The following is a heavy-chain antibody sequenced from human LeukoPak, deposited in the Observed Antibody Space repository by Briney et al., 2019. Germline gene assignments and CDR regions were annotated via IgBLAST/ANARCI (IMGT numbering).Heavy chain of an antibody. J-gene: IGHJ4*02. CDR3: ARLRVSGSYLYYFDY. CDR1: GGSIISYH. Sequence: SETLSLTCTVSGGSIISYHWSWVRQPPGKGLEWIGYILNSGSTNYNPPLQSRLTISLDTSKNQYTLRMSYVTAADTAVYYCARLRVSGSYLYYFDYWGQGTLVTVSS. V-gene: IGHV4-4*09. CDR2: ILNSGST. D-gene: IGHD1-26*01.